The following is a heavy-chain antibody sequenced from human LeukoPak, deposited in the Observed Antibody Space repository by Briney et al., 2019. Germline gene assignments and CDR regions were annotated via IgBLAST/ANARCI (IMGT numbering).Heavy chain of an antibody. CDR1: GGTFSNYG. D-gene: IGHD3-3*01. V-gene: IGHV1-69*13. CDR2: ISPIFGTA. J-gene: IGHJ3*02. CDR3: ARDREARSVAFDAFDI. Sequence: SVKVSCKASGGTFSNYGISWVRQAPGQGLEWMGGISPIFGTAKYVQKFQGRVTITADESTSTAYMELSSLRSEDTAVYYCARDREARSVAFDAFDIWGQGTKVTVSS.